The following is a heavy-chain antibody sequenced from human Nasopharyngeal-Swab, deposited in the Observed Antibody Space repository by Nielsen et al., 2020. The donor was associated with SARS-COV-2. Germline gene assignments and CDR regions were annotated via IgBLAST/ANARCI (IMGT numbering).Heavy chain of an antibody. D-gene: IGHD3-3*01. V-gene: IGHV1-3*01. CDR2: INAGNGNT. Sequence: ASVKVSCKASGYTFTSYAMHWVRQAPGQRLEWMGWINAGNGNTKYSQKFQGRVTITRDTSASTAYMELSSLRSEDTAVYYCARVPLPAYDFWSGYYTNSKEGFFDYWGQGTLVTVSS. CDR3: ARVPLPAYDFWSGYYTNSKEGFFDY. J-gene: IGHJ4*02. CDR1: GYTFTSYA.